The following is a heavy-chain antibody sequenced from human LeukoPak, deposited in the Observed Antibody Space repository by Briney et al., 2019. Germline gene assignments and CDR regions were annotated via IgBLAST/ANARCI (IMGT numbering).Heavy chain of an antibody. J-gene: IGHJ6*02. D-gene: IGHD2-15*01. CDR1: GYTFNSYG. Sequence: GASVKVSCKASGYTFNSYGISWLRQAPGQGLEWMGWISTYNDNTKYAQRFQGRVTLTTDTSTSTAYMELRSLRSDDTAVYYCARDLEVVVVESGYYYYYYGMDVWGQGTTVTVSS. V-gene: IGHV1-18*01. CDR3: ARDLEVVVVESGYYYYYYGMDV. CDR2: ISTYNDNT.